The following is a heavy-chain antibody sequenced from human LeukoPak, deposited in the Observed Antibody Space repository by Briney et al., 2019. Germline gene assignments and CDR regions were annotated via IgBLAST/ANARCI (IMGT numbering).Heavy chain of an antibody. CDR1: GYTFTSYA. J-gene: IGHJ3*02. D-gene: IGHD6-19*01. V-gene: IGHV7-4-1*02. CDR2: INTNTGNP. CDR3: ARARSGWTSDAFDI. Sequence: GASVKVSCKASGYTFTSYAMNWVRQAPGQGLEWMGWINTNTGNPTYAQGFTGRFVFSLDTSVSTAYLQISSLKAEDTVVYYCARARSGWTSDAFDIWGQGTMVTVSS.